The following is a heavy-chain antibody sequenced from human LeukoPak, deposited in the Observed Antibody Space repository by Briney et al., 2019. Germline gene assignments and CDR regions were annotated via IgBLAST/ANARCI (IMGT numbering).Heavy chain of an antibody. D-gene: IGHD4-23*01. CDR2: IIPIFGTA. Sequence: SVKVSCKASGGTFSSYAISWVRQAPGQGLEWMGGIIPIFGTANYAQKFQGRVTITADESTSTAYMELSSLRSEDTAVYYCARDDYGGNTHFDYWGQGTLVTVFS. J-gene: IGHJ4*02. V-gene: IGHV1-69*13. CDR3: ARDDYGGNTHFDY. CDR1: GGTFSSYA.